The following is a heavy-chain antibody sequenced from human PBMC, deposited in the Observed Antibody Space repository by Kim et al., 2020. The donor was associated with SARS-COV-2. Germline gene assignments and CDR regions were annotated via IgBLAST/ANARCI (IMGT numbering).Heavy chain of an antibody. J-gene: IGHJ4*02. V-gene: IGHV4-39*01. Sequence: SETLSLTCTVSGGSISSSSYYWGWIRQPPGKGLEWIGSIYYSGSTYYNPSLKSRVTISVDTSKNQFSLKLSSVTAADTAVYYCARHGVVVAGGFDYWGQGTLVTVSS. CDR2: IYYSGST. CDR1: GGSISSSSYY. D-gene: IGHD2-15*01. CDR3: ARHGVVVAGGFDY.